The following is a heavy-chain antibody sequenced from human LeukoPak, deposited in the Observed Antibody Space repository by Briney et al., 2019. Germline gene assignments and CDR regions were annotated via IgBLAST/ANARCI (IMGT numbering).Heavy chain of an antibody. Sequence: SETLSPTCTVSGGSISSSSYYWGWIRQPPGKGLEWIGSIYYSGSTYYNPSLKSRVTISVDTSKNQFSLKLSSVTAADTAVYYCAREGSGTRWFDPWGQGTLVTVSS. CDR3: AREGSGTRWFDP. CDR2: IYYSGST. CDR1: GGSISSSSYY. D-gene: IGHD3-10*01. V-gene: IGHV4-39*07. J-gene: IGHJ5*02.